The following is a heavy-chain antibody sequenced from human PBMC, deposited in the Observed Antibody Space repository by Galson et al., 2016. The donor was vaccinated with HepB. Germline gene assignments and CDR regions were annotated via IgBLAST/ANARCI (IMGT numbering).Heavy chain of an antibody. J-gene: IGHJ2*01. D-gene: IGHD3-22*01. Sequence: SVKVSCKASGGTFSSYAISWVRQAPGQGLEWMGGIIPIFGTASYAQKFQGRVTITADESTSTAYMELSSLRSEDTAVYYCARVKYYDSSGYYYPWYFDLWGRGTLVTVSS. CDR1: GGTFSSYA. CDR3: ARVKYYDSSGYYYPWYFDL. CDR2: IIPIFGTA. V-gene: IGHV1-69*13.